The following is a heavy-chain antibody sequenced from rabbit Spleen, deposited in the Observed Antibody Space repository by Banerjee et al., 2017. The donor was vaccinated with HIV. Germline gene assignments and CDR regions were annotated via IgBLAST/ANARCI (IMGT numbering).Heavy chain of an antibody. Sequence: QSLEESGGDLLKPAASLILPCTASGVSFSSNHYMCCVRQAPAKGLEWIACIEGGSSAFSYVANWAKSRFSISKTTSTTVTMQMTSLTAADTATYFCARDAGSSVSSYGMDLWGPGTLVTVS. D-gene: IGHD8-1*01. J-gene: IGHJ6*01. V-gene: IGHV1S40*01. CDR2: IEGGSSAFS. CDR3: ARDAGSSVSSYGMDL. CDR1: GVSFSSNHY.